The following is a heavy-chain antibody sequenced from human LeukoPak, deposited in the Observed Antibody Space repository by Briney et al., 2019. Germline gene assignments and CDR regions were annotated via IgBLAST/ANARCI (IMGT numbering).Heavy chain of an antibody. J-gene: IGHJ4*02. CDR1: GFTFSYYW. CDR3: ARVPHMGSSWPFDY. CDR2: MKQAGSEK. D-gene: IGHD6-13*01. V-gene: IGHV3-7*01. Sequence: GGSLRLSCAASGFTFSYYWMSWVRQAPGKGLEWVANMKQAGSEKYYVDSVKGRFTISRDNAKNSLYLQMNSLRAEDTTVYYCARVPHMGSSWPFDYWGQGTLVTVSS.